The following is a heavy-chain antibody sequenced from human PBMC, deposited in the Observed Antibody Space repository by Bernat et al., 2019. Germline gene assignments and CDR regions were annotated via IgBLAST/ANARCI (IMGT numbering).Heavy chain of an antibody. J-gene: IGHJ6*02. Sequence: EVQLVESGGGLVQPGGSRRLSCVGSGFSFSSYWMTWVRQPPGKGLEWVASINEDGSEEQYVDSVKGRFTISRDNTKNSLYLQMNSLRVEDPAVFYCAKRPGYQIGMEVWGQGTTVTVSS. V-gene: IGHV3-7*01. CDR1: GFSFSSYW. D-gene: IGHD6-13*01. CDR3: AKRPGYQIGMEV. CDR2: INEDGSEE.